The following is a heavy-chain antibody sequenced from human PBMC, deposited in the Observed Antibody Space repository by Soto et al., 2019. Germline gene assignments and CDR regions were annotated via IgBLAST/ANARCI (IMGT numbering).Heavy chain of an antibody. Sequence: VKVSCKASGGTFSSYAISWVRQAPGQGLEWMGGIIPIFGTANYAQKFQGRVTITADESTSTAYMELSSLRSEDTAVYYCARGITAGYYYYGMDVWGQGTTVTVSS. CDR2: IIPIFGTA. J-gene: IGHJ6*02. V-gene: IGHV1-69*01. CDR1: GGTFSSYA. CDR3: ARGITAGYYYYGMDV. D-gene: IGHD3-16*01.